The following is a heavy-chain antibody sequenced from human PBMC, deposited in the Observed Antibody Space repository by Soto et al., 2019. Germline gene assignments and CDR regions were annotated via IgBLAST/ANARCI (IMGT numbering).Heavy chain of an antibody. CDR3: ARAPLGVVLISPTSPIGMEV. CDR1: GFTFTSSA. Sequence: GPSVKVSCNTSGFTFTSSAVQWVLQARGQRLEWIGWIVVGSGNTNYAQKFQERVTITRDMSTSTAYMELRSLRSDDTAVYYCARAPLGVVLISPTSPIGMEVWGQGTTVTVS. CDR2: IVVGSGNT. J-gene: IGHJ6*02. D-gene: IGHD3-3*01. V-gene: IGHV1-58*01.